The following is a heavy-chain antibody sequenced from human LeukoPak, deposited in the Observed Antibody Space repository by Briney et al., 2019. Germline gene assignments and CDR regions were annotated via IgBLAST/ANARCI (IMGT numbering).Heavy chain of an antibody. CDR2: IYYSGST. V-gene: IGHV4-39*01. J-gene: IGHJ4*02. CDR3: ATSPGIAAAVDY. D-gene: IGHD6-13*01. CDR1: GGSISSSSYY. Sequence: PSETLSLTCTVSGGSISSSSYYWGWIRQPPGKGLEWIGSIYYSGSTYYNPSLKSRVPISVDTSKNQFSLKLSSVTAADTAVYYCATSPGIAAAVDYWGQGTLVTVSS.